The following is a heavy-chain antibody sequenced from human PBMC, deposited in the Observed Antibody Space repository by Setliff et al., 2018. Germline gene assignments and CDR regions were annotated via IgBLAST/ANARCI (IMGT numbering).Heavy chain of an antibody. J-gene: IGHJ5*02. CDR2: IKQDGGEK. CDR3: ARDFSTGSSS. D-gene: IGHD2-8*02. V-gene: IGHV3-7*03. Sequence: GGSLRLSCAASGFTFTTYWMSWVRQAPGKGLEWVANIKQDGGEKYYVGSVKGRFTISRDNANNLLYLHMSSLRAEDTAVYYCARDFSTGSSSWGQGTLVTAPQ. CDR1: GFTFTTYW.